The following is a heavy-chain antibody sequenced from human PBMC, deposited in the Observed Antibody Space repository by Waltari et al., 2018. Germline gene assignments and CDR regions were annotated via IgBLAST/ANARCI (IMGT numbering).Heavy chain of an antibody. CDR3: AKDSGVYSGSYFANWYFDL. Sequence: QVQLVESGGGVVQPGRSLRLSCAASGFTFSSYGMHWVRQAPGKGLEWVAVIWYDGSNKYYADAGKGRFTISRDNSKNTLYLQMNSLRAEDTAMYYCAKDSGVYSGSYFANWYFDLWGRGTLVTVSS. V-gene: IGHV3-30*18. CDR2: IWYDGSNK. D-gene: IGHD1-26*01. J-gene: IGHJ2*01. CDR1: GFTFSSYG.